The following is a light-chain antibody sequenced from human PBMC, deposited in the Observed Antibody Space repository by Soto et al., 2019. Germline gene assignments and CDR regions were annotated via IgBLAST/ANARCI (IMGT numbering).Light chain of an antibody. V-gene: IGKV3-15*01. J-gene: IGKJ5*01. CDR3: QQYDNWPPIT. CDR2: GAS. CDR1: QSVSSN. Sequence: EIVLTQSPATLSLSPLQRATLSCKSSQSVSSNLAWYQQKHGQAPRLLLYGASTRATGIPARFSGSGSGTEFTLTISSLQSEDFAVYYCQQYDNWPPITFGQGTRVEIK.